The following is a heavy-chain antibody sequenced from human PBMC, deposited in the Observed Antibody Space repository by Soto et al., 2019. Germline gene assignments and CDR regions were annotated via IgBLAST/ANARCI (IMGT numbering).Heavy chain of an antibody. V-gene: IGHV3-30-3*01. J-gene: IGHJ4*02. D-gene: IGHD6-19*01. CDR1: GFTFNNYA. Sequence: PGGSLRLSCAASGFTFNNYAMHWVRQAPGKGLEWVAVISNDESHKYYAESVKGRFTISRDNSKNTLDLQMNSLRAEDTAVYYCGSCMRGGVSGFDYWGQGTLVTVSS. CDR3: GSCMRGGVSGFDY. CDR2: ISNDESHK.